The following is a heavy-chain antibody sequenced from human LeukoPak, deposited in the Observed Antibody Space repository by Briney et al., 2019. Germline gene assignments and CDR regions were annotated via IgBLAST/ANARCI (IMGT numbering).Heavy chain of an antibody. CDR2: IIPIFGTA. Sequence: ASVKVSCKASGGTFSSYAISWVRQAPGQGLEWMGGIIPIFGTANYAQKFQGRVTITADESTSTAYMELSSLRSEDTAVYYCARVPRLVENWFDPWGQGTLSPSPQ. V-gene: IGHV1-69*13. J-gene: IGHJ5*02. D-gene: IGHD2-15*01. CDR3: ARVPRLVENWFDP. CDR1: GGTFSSYA.